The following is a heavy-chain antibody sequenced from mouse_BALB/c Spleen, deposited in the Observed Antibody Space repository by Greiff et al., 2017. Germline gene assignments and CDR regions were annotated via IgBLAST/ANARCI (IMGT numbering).Heavy chain of an antibody. CDR2: ISDGGSYT. CDR1: GFTFSDYY. D-gene: IGHD1-1*01. CDR3: ARDPMVVAGTRAMDY. V-gene: IGHV5-4*02. J-gene: IGHJ4*01. Sequence: EVKLQESGGGLVKPGGSLKLSCAASGFTFSDYYMYWVRQTPEKRLEWVATISDGGSYTYYPDSVKGRFTISRDNAKNNLYLQMSSLKSEDTAMYYCARDPMVVAGTRAMDYWGQGTSVTVSS.